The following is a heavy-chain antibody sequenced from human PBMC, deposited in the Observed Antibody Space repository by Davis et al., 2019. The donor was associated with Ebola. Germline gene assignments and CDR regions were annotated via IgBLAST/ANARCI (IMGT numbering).Heavy chain of an antibody. CDR2: INPNGGT. CDR1: GGSDSGYF. V-gene: IGHV4-34*01. J-gene: IGHJ4*02. Sequence: MPSETLSLTCGVYGGSDSGYFRTWIRQPPGKGLEWIAEINPNGGTKYNPSLKSRVTISLDTSNDQFSLNLSSVTAADTAVYYCARVGAATGGELDYWGQGSLVTVSS. D-gene: IGHD2-8*02. CDR3: ARVGAATGGELDY.